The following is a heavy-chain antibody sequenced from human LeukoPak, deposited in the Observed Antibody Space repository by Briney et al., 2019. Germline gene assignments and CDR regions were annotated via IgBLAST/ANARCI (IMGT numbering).Heavy chain of an antibody. Sequence: SETLPLICTVSGPSICSSSYYWGWIRRPPGKGLEWIGSIYYSGSTYYNPSLKSRVTVSVDTSKNQFSLRLSSVTAADTAVYYCVRGSTLRHFQYWGQGTLVTVSS. D-gene: IGHD3-16*01. V-gene: IGHV4-39*01. CDR2: IYYSGST. CDR1: GPSICSSSYY. CDR3: VRGSTLRHFQY. J-gene: IGHJ4*02.